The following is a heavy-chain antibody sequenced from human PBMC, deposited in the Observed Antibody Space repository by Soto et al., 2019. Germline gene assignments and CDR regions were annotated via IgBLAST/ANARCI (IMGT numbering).Heavy chain of an antibody. Sequence: PSETLSLTCAVSGGSISSGGYSWSWIRQPPGKGLEWIGYIYHSGSTYYNPSLKSRVTISVDTSKKQFSLKLSSVTAADTAVYYCARAYYYDFWSGYPNWFDPWGQGTLVTVSS. D-gene: IGHD3-3*01. CDR1: GGSISSGGYS. CDR2: IYHSGST. CDR3: ARAYYYDFWSGYPNWFDP. J-gene: IGHJ5*02. V-gene: IGHV4-30-2*01.